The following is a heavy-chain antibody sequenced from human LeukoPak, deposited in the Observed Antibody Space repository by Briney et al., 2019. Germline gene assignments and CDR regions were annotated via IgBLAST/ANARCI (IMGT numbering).Heavy chain of an antibody. V-gene: IGHV3-64D*06. CDR2: VSSNGGST. J-gene: IGHJ4*02. D-gene: IGHD3-9*01. CDR1: GFTFSSYT. CDR3: VPYYDVLTGLYTGY. Sequence: GGSLRLPCSASGFTFSSYTMHWVRQAPGKGLEYVSAVSSNGGSTYYADSVKGRFTISRDNSKNTLYLQMSSLRAEDTAVYYCVPYYDVLTGLYTGYWGQGTLVTVSS.